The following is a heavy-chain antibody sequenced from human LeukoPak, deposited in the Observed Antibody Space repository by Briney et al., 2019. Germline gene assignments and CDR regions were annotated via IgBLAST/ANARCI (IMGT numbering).Heavy chain of an antibody. V-gene: IGHV1-8*01. Sequence: ASVKVSFKASGYTFTSYDINWVRQATGQGLEWMGWMNPNSGNTGYAQKFQGRVTMTRNTSISTAYMELSSLRSEDTAVYCCARDGYSSGWYSYYYYYYGMDVWGQGTTVTVSS. CDR2: MNPNSGNT. CDR1: GYTFTSYD. CDR3: ARDGYSSGWYSYYYYYYGMDV. J-gene: IGHJ6*02. D-gene: IGHD6-19*01.